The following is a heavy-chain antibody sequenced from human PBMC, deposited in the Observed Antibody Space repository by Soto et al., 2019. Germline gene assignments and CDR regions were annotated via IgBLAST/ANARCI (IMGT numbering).Heavy chain of an antibody. CDR2: INHSGST. J-gene: IGHJ6*02. D-gene: IGHD3-22*01. Sequence: SETLSLTXAVYGGSFSGYYWSWIRQPPGKGLEWIGEINHSGSTNYNPSLKSRVTISVDTSKNQFSLKLSSVTAADTAVYYCARVVKSPGHRLYYYYYYGMDVWGQGTTVTVSS. V-gene: IGHV4-34*01. CDR1: GGSFSGYY. CDR3: ARVVKSPGHRLYYYYYYGMDV.